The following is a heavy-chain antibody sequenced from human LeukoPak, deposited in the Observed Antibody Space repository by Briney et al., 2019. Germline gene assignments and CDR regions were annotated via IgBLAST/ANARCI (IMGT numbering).Heavy chain of an antibody. D-gene: IGHD6-19*01. CDR3: AKDNSGWLAGGLGY. J-gene: IGHJ4*02. Sequence: PGGSLRLSCGASGFTFGTYWMHWVRQAPGKGLVWVSGINSDGGTTTYADSVKGRFTISRDNAKNSLYLQMNSLRAEDTALYYCAKDNSGWLAGGLGYWGQGTLVTVSS. CDR1: GFTFGTYW. V-gene: IGHV3-74*01. CDR2: INSDGGTT.